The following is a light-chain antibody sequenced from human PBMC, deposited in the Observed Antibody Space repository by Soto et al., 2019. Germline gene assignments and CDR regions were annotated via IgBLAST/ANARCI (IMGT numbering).Light chain of an antibody. CDR3: QQYKNWPPWYT. V-gene: IGKV3-15*01. Sequence: EIVMTQSPATLSVSPGERATLSCRARQSVSSNLAWYQQKPGQSPRLLIYGASTRATGIPARFSGSGSGTEFTLTISSLQSEDFAVYYCQQYKNWPPWYTFGQGTRLEIK. CDR1: QSVSSN. CDR2: GAS. J-gene: IGKJ2*01.